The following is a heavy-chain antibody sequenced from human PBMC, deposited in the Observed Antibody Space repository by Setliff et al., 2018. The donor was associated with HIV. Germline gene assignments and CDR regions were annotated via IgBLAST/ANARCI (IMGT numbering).Heavy chain of an antibody. V-gene: IGHV4-59*01. D-gene: IGHD3-10*01. J-gene: IGHJ4*02. CDR2: MSFSANS. CDR1: GDSIKDCY. CDR3: ARGAGAFGAKLDS. Sequence: SETLSLTCNVSGDSIKDCYWSWIRQPPGKGLEWLGYMSFSANSNYNPSLKNRITISIDTSKNQFSLRLKSVTAADAAIYYCARGAGAFGAKLDSWGQGSLVTVSS.